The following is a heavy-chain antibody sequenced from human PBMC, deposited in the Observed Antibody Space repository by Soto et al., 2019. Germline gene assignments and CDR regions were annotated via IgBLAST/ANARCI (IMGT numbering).Heavy chain of an antibody. CDR2: IYYSGST. CDR3: ARRFLEWSYWYFDL. D-gene: IGHD3-3*01. CDR1: GGSISSSSYY. Sequence: PSETLSLTCTVSGGSISSSSYYWGWIRQPPGKGLEWIGSIYYSGSTYYNPSLKSRVTISVDTSKNQFSLKLSSVTAADTAVYYCARRFLEWSYWYFDLWGRGTLVTVSS. J-gene: IGHJ2*01. V-gene: IGHV4-39*01.